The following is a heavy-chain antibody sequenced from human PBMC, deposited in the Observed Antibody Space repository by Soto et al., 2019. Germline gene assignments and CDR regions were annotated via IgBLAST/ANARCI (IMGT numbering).Heavy chain of an antibody. CDR2: IIGSSSAI. V-gene: IGHV3-48*01. CDR3: ARGFTGL. CDR1: GFTFSSYS. D-gene: IGHD3-16*01. J-gene: IGHJ4*02. Sequence: EVHLVGSGGGLVQPGGSLRLSCAASGFTFSSYSMSWVRQAPGKGLEWVSYIIGSSSAIYYADSVKGRFTVSRDNAKNSLYLQMNSLRAEDTAVYYCARGFTGLWGQGTLLTVSS.